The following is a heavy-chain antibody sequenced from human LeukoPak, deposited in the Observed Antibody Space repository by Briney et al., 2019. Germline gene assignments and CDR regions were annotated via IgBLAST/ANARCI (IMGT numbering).Heavy chain of an antibody. CDR1: GYTFTSYD. J-gene: IGHJ6*02. CDR2: MDPNSGNT. Sequence: GASVKVSCKASGYTFTSYDISWVRQATGQGLEWMGRMDPNSGNTGNAQNFQGRVTMTRDTSISTAYMELSSLRSEDTAVYYCARVDYYYNLDVWGQGTTVTVSS. CDR3: ARVDYYYNLDV. V-gene: IGHV1-8*01.